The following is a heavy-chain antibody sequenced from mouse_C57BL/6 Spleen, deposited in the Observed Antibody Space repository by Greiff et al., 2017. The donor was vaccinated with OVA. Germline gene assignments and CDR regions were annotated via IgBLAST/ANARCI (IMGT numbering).Heavy chain of an antibody. CDR3: ARGADDYDVFAY. Sequence: QVQLKESGAELARPGASVKLSCKASGYTFTSYGISWVKQRTGQGLEWIGEIYPRSGNTYYNEKFKGKATLTADKSSSTAYMELRSLTSEDSAVDFCARGADDYDVFAYWGQGTLVTVSA. V-gene: IGHV1-81*01. CDR1: GYTFTSYG. D-gene: IGHD2-4*01. J-gene: IGHJ3*01. CDR2: IYPRSGNT.